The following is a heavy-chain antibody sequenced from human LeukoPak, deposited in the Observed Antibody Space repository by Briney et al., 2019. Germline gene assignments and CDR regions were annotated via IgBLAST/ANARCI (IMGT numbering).Heavy chain of an antibody. Sequence: KTSETLSLTCTVSGYSISSGYYWGWIRQPPGKGLEWIGSIYHSGSTYYNPSLKSRVTISVDTSKNQFSLKLSSVTAADTAVYYCARSHSSGYDDAFDIWGQGTMVTVSS. D-gene: IGHD3-22*01. CDR2: IYHSGST. J-gene: IGHJ3*02. V-gene: IGHV4-38-2*02. CDR1: GYSISSGYY. CDR3: ARSHSSGYDDAFDI.